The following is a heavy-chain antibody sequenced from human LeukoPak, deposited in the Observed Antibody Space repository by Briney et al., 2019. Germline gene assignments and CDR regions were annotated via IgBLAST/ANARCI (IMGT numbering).Heavy chain of an antibody. CDR1: GFTFTSSA. D-gene: IGHD3-22*01. CDR3: AAGGMYYYDSSGYYLLPYGMDV. V-gene: IGHV1-58*02. Sequence: SVKVSCKASGFTFTSSAMQWVRQARGQRLKWIGWTVVGSGNTNYAQKFQERATITRDMSTSTAYMELSSLRSEDTAVYYCAAGGMYYYDSSGYYLLPYGMDVWGQGTTVTVSS. CDR2: TVVGSGNT. J-gene: IGHJ6*02.